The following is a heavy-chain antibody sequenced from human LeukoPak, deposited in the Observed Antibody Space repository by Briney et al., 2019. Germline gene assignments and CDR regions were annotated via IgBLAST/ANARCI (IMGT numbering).Heavy chain of an antibody. V-gene: IGHV3-30*04. CDR1: GFIFSNYA. CDR3: ASSLTKSTSWFDP. Sequence: PGGSLRLSCVASGFIFSNYAMHWVRQAPGKGLEWVAVISYDARVTYNADSVKGRFTISRDNSKNTLYLQMNSLRAEDTAVYYCASSLTKSTSWFDPWGQGILVTVSS. CDR2: ISYDARVT. J-gene: IGHJ5*02.